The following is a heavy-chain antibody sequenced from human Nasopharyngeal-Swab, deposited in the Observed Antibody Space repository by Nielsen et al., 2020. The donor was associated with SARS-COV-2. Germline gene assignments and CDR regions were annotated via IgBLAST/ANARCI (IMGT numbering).Heavy chain of an antibody. V-gene: IGHV4-34*01. CDR1: GGSFSGYY. Sequence: SQTLSLTCAVYGGSFSGYYWSWIRQPPGKGLEWIGEINHSGSTNYNPSLKSRVTISVDTSKNQSSLKLSSVTAADTAVYYCARVNWASCHDYWGQGTLVTVSS. CDR2: INHSGST. D-gene: IGHD2-2*01. CDR3: ARVNWASCHDY. J-gene: IGHJ4*02.